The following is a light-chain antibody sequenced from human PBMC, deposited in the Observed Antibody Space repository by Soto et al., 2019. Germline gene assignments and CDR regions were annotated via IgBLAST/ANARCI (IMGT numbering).Light chain of an antibody. CDR1: QTIGRNY. J-gene: IGKJ4*01. V-gene: IGKV3-20*01. Sequence: EIVLTQSPGTLSLSPGETATLSCRASQTIGRNYLAWYQQKPGQAPRLLIFGKSTRATGIPDRFSGSGSGTDFTLSISRLEPEDFAVYYCQQYASSPLLTVGGGTKVDIK. CDR2: GKS. CDR3: QQYASSPLLT.